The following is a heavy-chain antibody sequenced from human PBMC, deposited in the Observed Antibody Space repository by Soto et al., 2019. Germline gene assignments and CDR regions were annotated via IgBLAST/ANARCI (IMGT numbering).Heavy chain of an antibody. CDR1: GFSLSTSGVG. D-gene: IGHD3-10*01. J-gene: IGHJ4*02. CDR2: IYWDDDK. V-gene: IGHV2-5*02. Sequence: QITLKESGPTLVKPTQTLTLTCTFSGFSLSTSGVGVGWIRQPPGKALEWLALIYWDDDKRYSPSLKSRLTITKDXXTXQXXLTMTNMDPVDTATYYCAHSSKLLWFGELLSPFDYWGQGTLVTVSS. CDR3: AHSSKLLWFGELLSPFDY.